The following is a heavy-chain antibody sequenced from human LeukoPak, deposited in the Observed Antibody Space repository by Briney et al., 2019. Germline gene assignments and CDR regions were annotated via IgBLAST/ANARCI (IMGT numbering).Heavy chain of an antibody. D-gene: IGHD4/OR15-4a*01. CDR3: AKDAKYVFFDY. CDR1: GFTFSSYV. Sequence: GGSLRLSCAASGFTFSSYVMSWVRQAPGKGLEWVSAISGSGGSTYYADSVKGRFTVPRDNSKNTLYLQMNSLRAEDTAVYYCAKDAKYVFFDYWGQGTLVTVSS. V-gene: IGHV3-23*01. J-gene: IGHJ4*02. CDR2: ISGSGGST.